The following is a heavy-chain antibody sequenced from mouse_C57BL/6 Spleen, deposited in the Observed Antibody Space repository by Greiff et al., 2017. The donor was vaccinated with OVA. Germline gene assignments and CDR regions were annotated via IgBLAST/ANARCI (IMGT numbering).Heavy chain of an antibody. CDR2: IDPSDSYT. Sequence: QVQLQQSGAELVMPGASVKLSCKASGYTFTSYWMHWVKQRPGQGLEWIGEIDPSDSYTNYNQKFKGKSTLTVDKSSSTAYMQLSSLTSEDSAVYYCARGGYGNHFDYWGQGTTLTVSS. J-gene: IGHJ2*01. D-gene: IGHD2-10*02. CDR1: GYTFTSYW. V-gene: IGHV1-69*01. CDR3: ARGGYGNHFDY.